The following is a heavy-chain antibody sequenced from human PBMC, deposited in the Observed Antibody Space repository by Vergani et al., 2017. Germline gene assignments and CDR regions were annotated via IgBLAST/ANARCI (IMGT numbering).Heavy chain of an antibody. V-gene: IGHV3-30*02. D-gene: IGHD2-15*01. CDR1: GFTFTNYG. Sequence: QVQLVESGGGVVQPGGSLRLSCAASGFTFTNYGMHWVRQAPGKGLEWVAFIRYDGIVEYYGDSVRGRFTITRDNSKNTLYLQMNRLRPEDTAVYYCATAGAALCRSAGCYDFFDYWGQGTLVTVAS. J-gene: IGHJ4*02. CDR3: ATAGAALCRSAGCYDFFDY. CDR2: IRYDGIVE.